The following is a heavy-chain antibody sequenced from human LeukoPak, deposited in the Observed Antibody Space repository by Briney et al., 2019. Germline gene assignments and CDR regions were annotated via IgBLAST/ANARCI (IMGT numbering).Heavy chain of an antibody. CDR1: GGSISSSSYY. CDR2: FYYSGNT. V-gene: IGHV4-39*01. J-gene: IGHJ4*02. Sequence: SETLSLTCSVSGGSISSSSYYWGWIRQPPGKGLEWIGSFYYSGNTYYNPSLKSRVTISVDTSKNEFSLKLRSVTAADTAVYYCARTAGLAVAGSRQYFDYWGQGTLVTVSS. CDR3: ARTAGLAVAGSRQYFDY. D-gene: IGHD6-19*01.